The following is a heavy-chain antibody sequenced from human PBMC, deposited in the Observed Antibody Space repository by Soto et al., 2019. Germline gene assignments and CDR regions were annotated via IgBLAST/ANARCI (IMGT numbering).Heavy chain of an antibody. V-gene: IGHV3-53*01. CDR2: VYDADGK. D-gene: IGHD1-1*01. Sequence: GGSLRLSCAVVGMTVSGKKYVAWVRQAPGKGLEWVSGVYDADGKYYADSVKGRFTTSRDSSKTIVYLEMNDLGPEDTAIYYCATWLQREHAYDVWGQGTAGTVS. CDR1: GMTVSGKKY. CDR3: ATWLQREHAYDV. J-gene: IGHJ3*01.